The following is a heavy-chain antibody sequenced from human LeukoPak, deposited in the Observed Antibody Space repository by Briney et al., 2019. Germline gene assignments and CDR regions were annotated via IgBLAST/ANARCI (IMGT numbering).Heavy chain of an antibody. V-gene: IGHV3-30*04. J-gene: IGHJ4*02. CDR1: GFTFSRYA. CDR2: VANDGNDK. CDR3: ARGGDFDY. Sequence: GGSLRLSCAASGFTFSRYAMHWVRQAPGKGLEWVAVVANDGNDKHHADSVKGRFTISRDNSKNTLYLQMNSLRADDTAVYYCARGGDFDYWGQGTLVTVSS.